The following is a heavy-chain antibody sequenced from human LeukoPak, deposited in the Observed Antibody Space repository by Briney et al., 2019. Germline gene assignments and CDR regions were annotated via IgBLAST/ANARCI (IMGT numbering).Heavy chain of an antibody. D-gene: IGHD6-19*01. V-gene: IGHV5-51*01. J-gene: IGHJ4*02. CDR3: ARLLEGVAGTWGY. CDR1: GYTFTTYW. Sequence: GESLKISCKGSGYTFTTYWIAWVRQMPGKGLEWMGMIYPGDSDTRYSPSFQAQVTISADKSISTAYLRWSSLKASDTAMYYCARLLEGVAGTWGYWGQGTLVTVSS. CDR2: IYPGDSDT.